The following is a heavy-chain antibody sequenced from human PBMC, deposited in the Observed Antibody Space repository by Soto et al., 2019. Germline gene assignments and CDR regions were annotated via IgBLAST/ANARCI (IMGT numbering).Heavy chain of an antibody. Sequence: GSLRLSCAASVFTFRSYSMNWVRQAPGKGLEWVSYISGYSSAIYYADSVQGRFTISRDNAKNSLYLQMNSLRDEDTAVYYCARDFAYASDGWGQGTVITVS. CDR3: ARDFAYASDG. J-gene: IGHJ3*01. V-gene: IGHV3-48*02. D-gene: IGHD2-2*01. CDR2: ISGYSSAI. CDR1: VFTFRSYS.